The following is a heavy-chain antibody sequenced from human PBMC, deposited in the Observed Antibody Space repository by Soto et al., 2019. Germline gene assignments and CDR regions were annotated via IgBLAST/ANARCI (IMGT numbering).Heavy chain of an antibody. CDR2: INHSGST. V-gene: IGHV4-34*01. D-gene: IGHD3-10*01. CDR1: GGSFSGYY. Sequence: QVQLQQWGAGLLKPSETLSLTCAVYGGSFSGYYWSWIRQPPGKGLEWIGEINHSGSTNYNPSLKSRVTISVDTSKNQFSLKLSSVTAADTAVYYCARKGMEGSVSYLPPAFDYWGQGTLVTVSS. J-gene: IGHJ4*02. CDR3: ARKGMEGSVSYLPPAFDY.